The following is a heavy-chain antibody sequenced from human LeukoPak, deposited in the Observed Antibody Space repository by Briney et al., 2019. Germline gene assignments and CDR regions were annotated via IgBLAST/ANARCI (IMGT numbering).Heavy chain of an antibody. J-gene: IGHJ3*02. CDR1: GYTFTGYY. D-gene: IGHD1-20*01. CDR3: ARGPFVYNWNDGDAFDI. Sequence: ASVKVSCKASGYTFTGYYMHWVRQAPRQGLEWMGRINPNSGGTNYAQKFQGRVTMTRDTSISTAYMELSRLRSDDTAVYYCARGPFVYNWNDGDAFDIWGQGTMVTVSS. CDR2: INPNSGGT. V-gene: IGHV1-2*06.